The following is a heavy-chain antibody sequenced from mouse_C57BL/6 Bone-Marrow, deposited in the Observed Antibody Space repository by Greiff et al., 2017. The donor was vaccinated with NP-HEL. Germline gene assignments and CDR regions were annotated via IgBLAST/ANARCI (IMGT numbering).Heavy chain of an antibody. V-gene: IGHV14-2*01. CDR3: ASAPYGSRGGFDF. CDR1: GFNIKDYY. J-gene: IGHJ2*01. Sequence: EVQGVESGAELVKPGASVKLSCTASGFNIKDYYMHWVKQRTEQGLEGIGRIDPEDGETKYAPKFQGKATITADTSTNTAYLQIMRLTSADTAVYYCASAPYGSRGGFDFWGQVTTLTVSS. D-gene: IGHD1-1*01. CDR2: IDPEDGET.